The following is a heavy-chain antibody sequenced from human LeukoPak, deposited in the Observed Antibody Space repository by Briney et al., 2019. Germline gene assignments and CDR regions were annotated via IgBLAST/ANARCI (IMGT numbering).Heavy chain of an antibody. CDR3: ARDLSGITLIRGAT. CDR1: GGSFSSGDYY. Sequence: PSETLSLTCTVSGGSFSSGDYYWSWIRQPPGKGLEWIAYIYYSGVTYYNPSLQSRVTISLDTSKNQFSLKLSSVTAADTAVYYCARDLSGITLIRGATWGQGTLVTVSS. CDR2: IYYSGVT. J-gene: IGHJ5*02. D-gene: IGHD3-10*01. V-gene: IGHV4-30-4*01.